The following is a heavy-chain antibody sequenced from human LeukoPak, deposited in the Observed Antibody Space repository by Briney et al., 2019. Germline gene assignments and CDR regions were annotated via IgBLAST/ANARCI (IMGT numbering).Heavy chain of an antibody. Sequence: ASVTVSCKASGYTFTSNYIHWVRQAPGQGLGWMGMIYPRDGSTSYAQKFQGGVTVTRDTSTSTVHMELSGLRSEDTAVYYCAGDQEGFDYWGQGTLVTVSS. CDR2: IYPRDGST. J-gene: IGHJ4*02. CDR1: GYTFTSNY. CDR3: AGDQEGFDY. V-gene: IGHV1-46*01.